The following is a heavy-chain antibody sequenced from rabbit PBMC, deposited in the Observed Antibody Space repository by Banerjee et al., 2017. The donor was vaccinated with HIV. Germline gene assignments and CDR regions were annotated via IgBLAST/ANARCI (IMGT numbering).Heavy chain of an antibody. CDR3: ARDTASSFSSYGMDL. D-gene: IGHD8-1*01. Sequence: QSLEESGGGLVQPEGSLTLTCTASGLSFSSTYYMCWVRQAPGKGLEWIACIDAGSSGGTYYATWAKGRFTISKTSSTTVTLQMTSLTAADTATYFCARDTASSFSSYGMDLWGQGTLVTVS. V-gene: IGHV1S40*01. J-gene: IGHJ6*01. CDR1: GLSFSSTYY. CDR2: IDAGSSGGT.